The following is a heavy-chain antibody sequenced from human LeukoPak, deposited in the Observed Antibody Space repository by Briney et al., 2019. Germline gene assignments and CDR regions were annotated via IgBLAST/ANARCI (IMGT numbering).Heavy chain of an antibody. CDR2: ISSSSSYI. Sequence: GGSLRLSCAASGFTFSSYSMNWVRQAPGKGLEWVSSISSSSSYIYYADSVKGRFTISRDNARNSLYLQMNSLRAEDTAAYYCARNDYGAYVLFDYWGQGTLVTVSS. CDR3: ARNDYGAYVLFDY. CDR1: GFTFSSYS. J-gene: IGHJ4*02. D-gene: IGHD4-17*01. V-gene: IGHV3-21*01.